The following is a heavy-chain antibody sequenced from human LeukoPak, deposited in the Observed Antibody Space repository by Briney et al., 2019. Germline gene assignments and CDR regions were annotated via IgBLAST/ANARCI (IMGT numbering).Heavy chain of an antibody. CDR3: AKVREFRGYYYYGMDV. CDR2: ISWNSGSI. Sequence: GRSLRLSCAASGFTFDDYAMHWVRQAPGKGLEWVSGISWNSGSIGYADSVRGRFTISSDNAKNSLYLQMNSLRAEDTALYYCAKVREFRGYYYYGMDVWGQGTTVTVSS. D-gene: IGHD3-10*01. V-gene: IGHV3-9*01. J-gene: IGHJ6*02. CDR1: GFTFDDYA.